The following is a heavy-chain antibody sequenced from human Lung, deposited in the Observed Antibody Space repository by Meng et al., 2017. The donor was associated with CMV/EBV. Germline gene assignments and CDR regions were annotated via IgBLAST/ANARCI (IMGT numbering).Heavy chain of an antibody. V-gene: IGHV3-7*01. CDR2: IKQDGSEK. CDR1: GFTFSSYW. D-gene: IGHD3-22*01. Sequence: GGSXRLXXAASGFTFSSYWMSWVRQAPGKGLEWVANIKQDGSEKYYVDSVKGRFTISRDNAKNSLYLQMNSLRAEDTAVYYCARGYYYDSKVEHYWGQGPLVTVSS. J-gene: IGHJ4*02. CDR3: ARGYYYDSKVEHY.